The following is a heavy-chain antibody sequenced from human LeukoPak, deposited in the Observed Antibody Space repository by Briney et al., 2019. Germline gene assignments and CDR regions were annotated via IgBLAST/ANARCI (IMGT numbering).Heavy chain of an antibody. CDR3: ARDQERDYYGSGSYSHYYYYYMDV. V-gene: IGHV4-38-2*02. Sequence: SETLSLTCTVSGYSISSGYYWGWIRQPPGKGLEWIGSIYHSGSTYYNPSLKSRVTISVDTSKNQFSLKLGSVTAADTAVYYCARDQERDYYGSGSYSHYYYYYMDVWGKGTTVTISS. CDR2: IYHSGST. D-gene: IGHD3-10*01. CDR1: GYSISSGYY. J-gene: IGHJ6*03.